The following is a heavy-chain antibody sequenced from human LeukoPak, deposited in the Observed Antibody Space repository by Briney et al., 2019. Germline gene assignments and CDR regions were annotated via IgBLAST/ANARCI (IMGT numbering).Heavy chain of an antibody. CDR1: GFTFSTYW. CDR3: ARAPSEIGGYYPEYFRH. CDR2: IKSDGST. J-gene: IGHJ1*01. V-gene: IGHV3-74*01. Sequence: GGSLRLSCAASGFTFSTYWMHWVRQAPGKGLVWVSRIKSDGSTNYADSVKGRFTISRDNAKNTVPLQMNSLRAEDTGVYYCARAPSEIGGYYPEYFRHWGQGTLVTVSS. D-gene: IGHD3-22*01.